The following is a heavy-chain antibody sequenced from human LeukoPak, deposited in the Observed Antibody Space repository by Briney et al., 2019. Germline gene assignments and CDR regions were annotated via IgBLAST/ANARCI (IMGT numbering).Heavy chain of an antibody. D-gene: IGHD2-15*01. Sequence: GGSLRLSCAASGFTFSSYGMHWVRQAPGKGLEWVAAISYDGSNKYYADSVKGRFTISRDNSKNTLYLQMNSLGAEDTAVYYCAKRSEHCSGGSCYFGNYYYYGMDVWGQGTTVTVSS. V-gene: IGHV3-30*18. J-gene: IGHJ6*02. CDR1: GFTFSSYG. CDR3: AKRSEHCSGGSCYFGNYYYYGMDV. CDR2: ISYDGSNK.